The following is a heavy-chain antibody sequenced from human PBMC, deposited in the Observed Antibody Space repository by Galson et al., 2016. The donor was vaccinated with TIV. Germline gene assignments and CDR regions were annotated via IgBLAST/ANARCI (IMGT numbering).Heavy chain of an antibody. D-gene: IGHD5-18*01. Sequence: SLRLSCAGFGFSFIHYSVNWVRQAPGEGLEWVASVSSSGRFTYYADSVKGRFTISKDSAKNSLNLQMNSLSVEDTAVYYCAKVKGDGEYSYGAFDFWGQGTQVTVSS. J-gene: IGHJ4*02. V-gene: IGHV3-21*06. CDR2: VSSSGRFT. CDR3: AKVKGDGEYSYGAFDF. CDR1: GFSFIHYS.